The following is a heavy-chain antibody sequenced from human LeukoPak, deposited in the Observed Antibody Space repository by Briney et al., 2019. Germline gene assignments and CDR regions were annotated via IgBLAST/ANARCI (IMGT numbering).Heavy chain of an antibody. V-gene: IGHV4-39*01. CDR2: IYYSGST. CDR3: AKYYSNWFDP. D-gene: IGHD3-10*01. Sequence: SETLSLTCTVSGGSISSSSYYWGWIRQPPGKGLEWIGSIYYSGSTYYNPSLKSRVTISVDTSKNQFSLKLSSVTAADTAVYYCAKYYSNWFDPWGQGTLVTVSS. CDR1: GGSISSSSYY. J-gene: IGHJ5*02.